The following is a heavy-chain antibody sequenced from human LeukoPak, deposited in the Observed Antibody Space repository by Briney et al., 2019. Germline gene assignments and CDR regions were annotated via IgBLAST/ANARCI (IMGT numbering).Heavy chain of an antibody. V-gene: IGHV4-4*07. Sequence: SETLSLTCAVSGGFISSYYWSWIRQPPGKGLKWIGRVYSSGSTNYNPPLMSRVTMSLDTSKHQFSLKLTSVTAADTAVYYCARDSALGYCGGDCYPDYWGQGTLVTVSS. D-gene: IGHD2-21*02. CDR2: VYSSGST. J-gene: IGHJ4*02. CDR3: ARDSALGYCGGDCYPDY. CDR1: GGFISSYY.